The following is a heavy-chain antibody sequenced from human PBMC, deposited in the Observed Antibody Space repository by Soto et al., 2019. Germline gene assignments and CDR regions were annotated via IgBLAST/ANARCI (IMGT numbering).Heavy chain of an antibody. J-gene: IGHJ4*02. CDR1: GFTFISYA. Sequence: PGGSLTLSCAASGFTFISYAMSWVRQAPGKGLEWVSAISGSGGSTYYADSVKGRFTISRDNSKNTLYLQMNSLRAEDTAVYYCASNPAGAMAVDYWGQGTLVTVSS. CDR3: ASNPAGAMAVDY. V-gene: IGHV3-23*01. CDR2: ISGSGGST.